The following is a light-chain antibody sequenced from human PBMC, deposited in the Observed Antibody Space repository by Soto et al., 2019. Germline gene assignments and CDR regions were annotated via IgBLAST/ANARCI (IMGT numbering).Light chain of an antibody. CDR2: GNN. CDR3: KYYDSSLNGYV. CDR1: SSNIGAGYG. Sequence: SILTHARSCSVSPGHSFIISCTGSSSNIGAGYGVHWYHQLPGTAPKLLIFGNNNRTSGVPDRFSGSKSGTSASLGITGIQAEDEADYSCKYYDSSLNGYVLGNGKKVNVL. J-gene: IGLJ1*01. V-gene: IGLV1-40*01.